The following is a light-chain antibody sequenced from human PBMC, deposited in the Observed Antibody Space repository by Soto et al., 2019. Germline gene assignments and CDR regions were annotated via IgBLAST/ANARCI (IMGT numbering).Light chain of an antibody. CDR2: DVS. Sequence: QSVLTQPASVSGSPGQSITISCTGTNSDVSGFNYVSWYQQHPGKAPKLMIYDVSNRPSGVSNRFSGSKSANTASLTISGLQAEDEADYYCSSYTSSSAVFGGGTKLTVL. CDR1: NSDVSGFNY. V-gene: IGLV2-14*01. J-gene: IGLJ3*02. CDR3: SSYTSSSAV.